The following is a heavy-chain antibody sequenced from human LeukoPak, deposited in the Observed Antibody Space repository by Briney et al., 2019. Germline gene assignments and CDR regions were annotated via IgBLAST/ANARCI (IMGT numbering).Heavy chain of an antibody. Sequence: GESLKISCKGSGYSFTSYWIGWVRQMPGKGLEWTGIIYPGDSETRYSPSFQDQVTISADKSISTAYLQWSSLKASDTAMYYCARQSDTTLDYWGQGTLVTVSS. CDR3: ARQSDTTLDY. D-gene: IGHD2-15*01. CDR1: GYSFTSYW. V-gene: IGHV5-51*01. CDR2: IYPGDSET. J-gene: IGHJ4*02.